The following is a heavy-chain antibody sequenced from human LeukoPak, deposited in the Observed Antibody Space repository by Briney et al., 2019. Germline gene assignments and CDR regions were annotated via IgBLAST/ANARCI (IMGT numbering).Heavy chain of an antibody. J-gene: IGHJ6*04. CDR1: GFTFSSYA. CDR3: ARDSTPGDYYYYYGMDV. V-gene: IGHV3-30*04. CDR2: ISYDGSNK. Sequence: GGSLRLSCAASGFTFSSYAMHWVRQAPGKGLEWVAVISYDGSNKYYADSVKGRFTISRDNSKNTLYLQMNSLRAEDTAVYYCARDSTPGDYYYYYGMDVWGKGTTVTVSS.